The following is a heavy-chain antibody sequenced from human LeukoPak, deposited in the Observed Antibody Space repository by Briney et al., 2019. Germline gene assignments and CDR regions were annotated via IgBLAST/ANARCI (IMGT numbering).Heavy chain of an antibody. CDR2: ISGSGGST. V-gene: IGHV3-23*01. CDR1: GFTFSSYA. Sequence: GGSLRLSCAASGFTFSSYAMSWVRQAPGKGLEWVSAISGSGGSTYYADSVKGRFTISRDNSKNTLYLQMNSLRAEDTAVYYCAKNSVLRYFDWPYPFDYWGQGTLVTVSS. D-gene: IGHD3-9*01. J-gene: IGHJ4*02. CDR3: AKNSVLRYFDWPYPFDY.